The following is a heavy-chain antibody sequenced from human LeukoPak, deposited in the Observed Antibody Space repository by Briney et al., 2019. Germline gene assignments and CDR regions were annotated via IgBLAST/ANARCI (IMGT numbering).Heavy chain of an antibody. J-gene: IGHJ4*02. CDR1: GFTFSSYA. CDR2: ISGSGGST. Sequence: GGSLRLSCAASGFTFSSYAMSWVCQAPGKGLEWVSAISGSGGSTYYADSVKGRFTISRDNSKNTLYLQMNSLRAEDTAVYYCAKEPQYYYDSSGYPNFDYWGQGTLVTVSS. V-gene: IGHV3-23*01. D-gene: IGHD3-22*01. CDR3: AKEPQYYYDSSGYPNFDY.